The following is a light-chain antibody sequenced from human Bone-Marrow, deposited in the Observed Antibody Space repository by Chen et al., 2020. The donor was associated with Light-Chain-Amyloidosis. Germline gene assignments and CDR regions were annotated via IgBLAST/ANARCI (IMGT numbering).Light chain of an antibody. CDR1: DLPTKY. Sequence: SYELPQPPSVSVSPGQTARLTCSGDDLPTKYAYWYQQKPGQAPVLVIHRDTERPSGISERFSGSSSGTTAKLTISGGQAEDEADYHCQSADSSGTYEVIFGGGTKLTVL. J-gene: IGLJ2*01. CDR3: QSADSSGTYEVI. V-gene: IGLV3-25*03. CDR2: RDT.